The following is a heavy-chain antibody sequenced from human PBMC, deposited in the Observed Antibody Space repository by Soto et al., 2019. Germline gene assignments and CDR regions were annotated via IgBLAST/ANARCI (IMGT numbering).Heavy chain of an antibody. Sequence: QIPLVQSGAEVKKPGASVRVSCKTSGYPFTNYGVTWVRQAPGQGLEWMGWISTYNGNTKHIEKFQGRATITTGTTATPAYLELRRLASDVTAVYFCAGFCSSKSCYYSHSPYFDYWGQRTLITVSS. CDR1: GYPFTNYG. V-gene: IGHV1-18*04. CDR3: AGFCSSKSCYYSHSPYFDY. J-gene: IGHJ4*02. CDR2: ISTYNGNT. D-gene: IGHD3-22*01.